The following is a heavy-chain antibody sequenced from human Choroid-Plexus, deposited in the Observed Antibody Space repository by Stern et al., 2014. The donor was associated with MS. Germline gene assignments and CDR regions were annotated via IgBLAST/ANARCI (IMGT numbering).Heavy chain of an antibody. V-gene: IGHV3-30*18. CDR2: VSYDGSNK. CDR3: AKDRQYLTYFFDH. J-gene: IGHJ5*02. D-gene: IGHD2/OR15-2a*01. CDR1: GFTFGSCA. Sequence: QLVQSGGGVVQPGRPLRLSCVASGFTFGSCAMHWVHQAPGKGLEWVAGVSYDGSNKYYADSVKGRFTISRDNSQNTLYMQMSSLRPEDTAVYYCAKDRQYLTYFFDHWGQGSLVTVSS.